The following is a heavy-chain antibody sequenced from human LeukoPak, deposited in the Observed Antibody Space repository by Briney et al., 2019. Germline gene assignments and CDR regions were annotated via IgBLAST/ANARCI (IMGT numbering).Heavy chain of an antibody. J-gene: IGHJ4*02. Sequence: ASVKVSCKASGYTFTSYGISWVRQAPGQGLEWVGWISAYNRKTNYAQKLQGRVTMTTDTSTTTAYMQLRSLRSDDTAVYYCARVLGFRSDTLKGSDYWGQGTLVTVSS. V-gene: IGHV1-18*01. CDR2: ISAYNRKT. CDR1: GYTFTSYG. CDR3: ARVLGFRSDTLKGSDY.